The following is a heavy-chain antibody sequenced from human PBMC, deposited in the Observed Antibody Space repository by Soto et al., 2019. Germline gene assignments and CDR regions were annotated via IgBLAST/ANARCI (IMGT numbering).Heavy chain of an antibody. CDR2: IYWDDDK. V-gene: IGHV2-5*02. D-gene: IGHD2-15*01. J-gene: IGHJ4*02. Sequence: QITLKESGPTLVKPTQTLTLTCTFSGFSLSTSGVGVGWIRQPPGKALEWLALIYWDDDKRYSPSLKSRLTITKDTSKHQVVLTMTNMDPVDTATYYCGGLSPTPDYWGQGTLVTVSS. CDR3: GGLSPTPDY. CDR1: GFSLSTSGVG.